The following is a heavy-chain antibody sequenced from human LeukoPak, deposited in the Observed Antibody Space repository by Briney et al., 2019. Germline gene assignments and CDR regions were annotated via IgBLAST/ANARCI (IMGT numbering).Heavy chain of an antibody. D-gene: IGHD3-16*01. J-gene: IGHJ4*02. CDR3: AREGPGGYDY. V-gene: IGHV4-39*02. CDR1: GGSISSSNYY. CDR2: IYYSGST. Sequence: SETLSLTCTVSGGSISSSNYYWGWIRQPPGKGLEWIGSIYYSGSTYYNPSLKSRVTISVDTSKNQFSLKLSSVTAADTAVYYCAREGPGGYDYWGQGTLVTVSS.